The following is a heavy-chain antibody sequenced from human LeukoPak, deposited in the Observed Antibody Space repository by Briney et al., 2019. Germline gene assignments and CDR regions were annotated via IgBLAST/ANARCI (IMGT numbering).Heavy chain of an antibody. Sequence: GASVKVSCKASGYTFTTYGITWVRQAPGQGLEWMGWISAYNGNTNYAQKLQGRVTMTTDTSTSTAYMELSSLRSEDTAVYYCARRGELFQWYFDYWGQGTLVTVSS. CDR1: GYTFTTYG. D-gene: IGHD3-10*01. V-gene: IGHV1-18*01. CDR3: ARRGELFQWYFDY. J-gene: IGHJ4*02. CDR2: ISAYNGNT.